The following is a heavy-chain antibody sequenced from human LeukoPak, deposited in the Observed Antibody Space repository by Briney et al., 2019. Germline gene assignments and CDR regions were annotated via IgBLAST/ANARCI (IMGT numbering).Heavy chain of an antibody. V-gene: IGHV3-23*01. CDR2: ISGGGGST. CDR3: AKSLWPVVAATPYFDY. D-gene: IGHD2-15*01. CDR1: GFTFSSYA. Sequence: GGSLRLSCAASGFTFSSYAMSWVRQAPGKGLEWGSAISGGGGSTYYADSVKGRFTISRDNSKNTLYLQMNSLRAEDTAVYYCAKSLWPVVAATPYFDYWGQGTLVTVSS. J-gene: IGHJ4*02.